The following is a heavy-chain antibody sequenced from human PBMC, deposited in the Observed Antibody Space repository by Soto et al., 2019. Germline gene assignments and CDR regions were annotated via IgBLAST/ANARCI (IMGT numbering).Heavy chain of an antibody. J-gene: IGHJ6*02. CDR3: ARGHFGMDV. Sequence: EMQLVESGGGLVQPGGSMRLSCAVSGFTFSNHWITWVRQAPGKGLEWVANIKGDGREKYYVDARTGRITISRDYAKNSVVLQMNSLRAEDTAVYYCARGHFGMDVWGQGTTVIVSS. CDR1: GFTFSNHW. V-gene: IGHV3-7*03. CDR2: IKGDGREK.